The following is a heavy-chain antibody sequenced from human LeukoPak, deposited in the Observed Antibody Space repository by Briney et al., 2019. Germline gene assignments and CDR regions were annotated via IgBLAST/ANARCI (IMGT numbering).Heavy chain of an antibody. CDR1: GYTLTELS. CDR2: FDPEDGET. V-gene: IGHV1-24*01. CDR3: ARGISSVYGSGSYYTRSRDNWFDP. D-gene: IGHD3-10*01. Sequence: GASVKVSCKVSGYTLTELSMHWVRQAPGKGLEWMGGFDPEDGETIYAQKFQGRVTMTEDTSTDTAYMELSSLRSEDTAVYYCARGISSVYGSGSYYTRSRDNWFDPWGQGTLVTVSS. J-gene: IGHJ5*02.